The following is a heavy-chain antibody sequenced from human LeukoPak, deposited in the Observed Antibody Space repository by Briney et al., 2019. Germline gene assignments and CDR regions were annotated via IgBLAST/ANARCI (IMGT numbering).Heavy chain of an antibody. CDR2: ISAYNGNT. V-gene: IGHV1-18*04. CDR3: ARDHYYGSGSPFDY. J-gene: IGHJ4*02. CDR1: GYTFTSYG. D-gene: IGHD3-10*01. Sequence: GASVKVSCKASGYTFTSYGISWVRQAPGQGLEWVGWISAYNGNTNYAQKLQGRVTMTTDTSTSTAYVELRSLRSDDTAVYYCARDHYYGSGSPFDYWGQGTLVTVSS.